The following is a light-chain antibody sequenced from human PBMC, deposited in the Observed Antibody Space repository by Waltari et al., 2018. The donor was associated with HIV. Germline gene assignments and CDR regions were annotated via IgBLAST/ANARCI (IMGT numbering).Light chain of an antibody. V-gene: IGLV6-57*01. Sequence: FIQTQPHSVSEHRGKRVIIPCTGNRGSVDTNYVQWYQLRPGASPTTVIYEDNQRPSGVPDRFSCSLDSSAHSASLTISGLKPEDEADYYCQSYDNTYVVFGGGTKLTVL. CDR3: QSYDNTYVV. CDR2: EDN. CDR1: RGSVDTNY. J-gene: IGLJ2*01.